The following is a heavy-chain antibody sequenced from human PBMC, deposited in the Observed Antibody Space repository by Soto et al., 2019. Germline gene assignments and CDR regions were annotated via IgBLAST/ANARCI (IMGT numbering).Heavy chain of an antibody. CDR3: GRDAGGRGDGAFDI. J-gene: IGHJ3*02. CDR1: GASINSYY. CDR2: IYYSGST. V-gene: IGHV4-59*01. Sequence: ETLSLTCTVSGASINSYYWSWIRQPPGKGLEWIGYIYYSGSTNYNPSLKSRVTISEDTSKNQFSLKLSSVTAADTAVYYCGRDAGGRGDGAFDIWGQGTMVTVSS. D-gene: IGHD3-16*01.